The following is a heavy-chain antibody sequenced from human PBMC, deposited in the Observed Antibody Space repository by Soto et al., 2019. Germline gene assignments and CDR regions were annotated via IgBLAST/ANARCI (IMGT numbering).Heavy chain of an antibody. CDR2: IYYSGST. D-gene: IGHD3-10*01. J-gene: IGHJ4*02. CDR3: ARFIGGGQPGSPQCYFDY. V-gene: IGHV4-31*03. Sequence: QVQLQESGPGLVKPSQTLSLTCTVSGGSISSGGYYWSWIRQHPGKGLEWIGYIYYSGSTYYNPSHKSRVTISVDTSKNPFSLKLSSVTAADTAVYYCARFIGGGQPGSPQCYFDYWGQGTLVTVSS. CDR1: GGSISSGGYY.